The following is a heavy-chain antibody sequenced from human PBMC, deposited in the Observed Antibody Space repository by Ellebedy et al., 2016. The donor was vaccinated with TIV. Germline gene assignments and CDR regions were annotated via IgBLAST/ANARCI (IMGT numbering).Heavy chain of an antibody. CDR2: IYPGDSDT. D-gene: IGHD4-23*01. CDR3: ARPRPSTTVVTPEWDAFDI. J-gene: IGHJ3*02. CDR1: GYSFTSYW. Sequence: GESLKISXKGSGYSFTSYWIGWVRQMPGKGLEWMGIIYPGDSDTRYSPSFQGQVTISADKSISTAYLQWSSLKASDTAMYYCARPRPSTTVVTPEWDAFDIWGQGTMVTVSS. V-gene: IGHV5-51*01.